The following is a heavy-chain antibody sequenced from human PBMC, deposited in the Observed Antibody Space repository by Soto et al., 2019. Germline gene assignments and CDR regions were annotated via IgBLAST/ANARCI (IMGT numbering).Heavy chain of an antibody. J-gene: IGHJ6*02. V-gene: IGHV4-59*01. Sequence: SETLAPTCNVSGASLTQSYWSWVRHPPGKGLELIGNVFYSGATNYNPSLKSRVSMSVDTSKSHFSLRLTFVTAADTAVYYCAREGIGKDYYYGMDVWGQGSTVTVSS. CDR2: VFYSGAT. CDR1: GASLTQSY. CDR3: AREGIGKDYYYGMDV. D-gene: IGHD2-21*01.